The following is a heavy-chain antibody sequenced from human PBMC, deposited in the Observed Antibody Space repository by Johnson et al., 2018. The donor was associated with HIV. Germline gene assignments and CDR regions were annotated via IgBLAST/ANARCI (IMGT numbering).Heavy chain of an antibody. CDR2: IRNKANSYTT. D-gene: IGHD3-10*01. CDR3: AREGQEFNDAFDI. V-gene: IGHV3-72*01. CDR1: GFTFSNHY. Sequence: VQLVESGGGVVRPGESLRLSCAASGFTFSNHYMDWVRQAPGKGLEWVGRIRNKANSYTTEYAASVRGRFTISRDDSKNSLYLQMNSLRAEDTAVYYCAREGQEFNDAFDIWGQGTMVTVSS. J-gene: IGHJ3*02.